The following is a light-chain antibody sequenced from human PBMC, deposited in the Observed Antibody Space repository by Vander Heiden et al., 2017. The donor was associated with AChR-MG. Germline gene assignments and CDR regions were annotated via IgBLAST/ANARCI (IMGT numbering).Light chain of an antibody. CDR2: KTS. J-gene: IGKJ2*03. CDR1: QSIINW. CDR3: QQEKSSPYS. Sequence: DIQMTQSPSTLSASVGDRVTITCRASQSIINWLAWYQQKPGKAPKLLIYKTSNLETGVPSRFSGSGSGTEFTLTISSLQPDDSATYYCQQEKSSPYSFGQGTKLDIK. V-gene: IGKV1-5*03.